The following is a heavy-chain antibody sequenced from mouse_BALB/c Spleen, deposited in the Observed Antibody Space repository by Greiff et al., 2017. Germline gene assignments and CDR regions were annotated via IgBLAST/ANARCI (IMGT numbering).Heavy chain of an antibody. Sequence: QVQLQQSGPGLVAPSQSLSITCTVSGFSLTSYGVHWVRQPPGKGLEWLGVIWAGGSTNYNSALMSRLSISKDNSKSQVFLKMNSLQTDDTAMYYCARADWDGGFDYWGQGTLVTVSA. D-gene: IGHD4-1*01. CDR2: IWAGGST. CDR1: GFSLTSYG. J-gene: IGHJ3*01. V-gene: IGHV2-9*02. CDR3: ARADWDGGFDY.